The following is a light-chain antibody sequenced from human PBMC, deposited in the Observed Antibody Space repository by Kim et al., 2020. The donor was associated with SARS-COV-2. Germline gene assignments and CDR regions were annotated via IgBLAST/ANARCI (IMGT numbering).Light chain of an antibody. Sequence: NFMLTQPHSVSESPGKTVTISCTRSSGRIASNFVQWYQQRPGSAPTSVIYEDNQRPSWVPDRFSGSIDDSSNSASLTISGLKTEDEADYYCQSGRLFGGGTKVTVL. J-gene: IGLJ2*01. V-gene: IGLV6-57*04. CDR1: SGRIASNF. CDR2: EDN. CDR3: QSGRL.